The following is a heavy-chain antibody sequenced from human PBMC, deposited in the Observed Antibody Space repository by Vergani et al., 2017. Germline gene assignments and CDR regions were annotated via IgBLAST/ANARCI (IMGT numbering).Heavy chain of an antibody. CDR3: ARDRYCSSTSCYMDWFDP. CDR2: ISSSSSTI. D-gene: IGHD2-2*02. Sequence: EVQLVESGGGLVQPGGSLRLSCAASGFTFSSYSMNWVRQAPGKGLEWVSYISSSSSTIYYADSVKGRFTISRDNAKNSLYLQMNSLRAEDTAVYYCARDRYCSSTSCYMDWFDPWGQGILVTVSS. CDR1: GFTFSSYS. J-gene: IGHJ5*02. V-gene: IGHV3-48*04.